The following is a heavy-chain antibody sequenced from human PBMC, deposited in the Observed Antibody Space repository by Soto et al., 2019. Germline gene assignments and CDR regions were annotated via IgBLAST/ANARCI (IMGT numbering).Heavy chain of an antibody. V-gene: IGHV1-18*01. CDR2: ISAYNGNT. CDR3: ARDRDYGGNRGDY. D-gene: IGHD4-17*01. Sequence: QVQLVQSGAEVKKPGASVKVSCKASGYTFTSYGITWVRQAPGQGLEWMGWISAYNGNTHYAQKLQVRVTMTTDTSSSTAYMKLRNLKSDDTAVYYCARDRDYGGNRGDYWGQGTLVTVSS. J-gene: IGHJ4*02. CDR1: GYTFTSYG.